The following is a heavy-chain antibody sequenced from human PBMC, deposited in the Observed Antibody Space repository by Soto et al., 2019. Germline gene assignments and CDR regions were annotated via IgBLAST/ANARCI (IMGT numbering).Heavy chain of an antibody. D-gene: IGHD3-10*01. CDR3: ARDPGGGRGSGGGVNWFDP. Sequence: PGGSLRLSCAASGFTFSSYSMNWVRQAPGKGLEWVSYISSSSRTIYYADSVKGRFTISRDNAKNSLYLQMNSLRDEDTAVYYWARDPGGGRGSGGGVNWFDPWGQGTLVTVSS. J-gene: IGHJ5*02. CDR2: ISSSSRTI. CDR1: GFTFSSYS. V-gene: IGHV3-48*02.